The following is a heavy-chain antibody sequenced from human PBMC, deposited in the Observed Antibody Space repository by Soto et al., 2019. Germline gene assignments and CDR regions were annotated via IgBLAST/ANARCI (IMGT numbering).Heavy chain of an antibody. J-gene: IGHJ4*02. CDR3: ARCSALSAGHFDS. CDR2: INPNSGGT. V-gene: IGHV1-2*02. D-gene: IGHD3-10*02. CDR1: GYTFTGYY. Sequence: QVQLVQSGAEVKKPGASVKVSCKASGYTFTGYYMHWVRQAPGQGLEWMGWINPNSGGTNYAQKFQGRVTMTRDPSNSTAYMELSRLRSDDTAVYYCARCSALSAGHFDSWGQGTLVTVSS.